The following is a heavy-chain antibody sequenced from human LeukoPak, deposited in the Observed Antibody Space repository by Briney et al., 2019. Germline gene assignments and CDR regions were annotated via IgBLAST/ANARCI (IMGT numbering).Heavy chain of an antibody. J-gene: IGHJ5*02. CDR2: IYYSGST. V-gene: IGHV4-59*01. D-gene: IGHD1-1*01. CDR3: ARGPGRDRVPNWFDP. CDR1: GFTFSNAW. Sequence: PGGSLRLSCAASGFTFSNAWMHWVRQAPGKGLEWIGYIYYSGSTNYNPSLKSRVTIPVDTSKNQFSLKLSSVTAADTAVYYCARGPGRDRVPNWFDPWGQGTLVTVSS.